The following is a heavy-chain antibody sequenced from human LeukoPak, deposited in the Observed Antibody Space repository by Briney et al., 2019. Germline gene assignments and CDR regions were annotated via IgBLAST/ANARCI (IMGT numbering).Heavy chain of an antibody. J-gene: IGHJ4*02. CDR3: AKLDSSSWYKPLDY. CDR2: ISGSGGST. Sequence: GGSLRLSCAASGFTFSSYAMSWVRQAPGKGLEWVSAISGSGGSTYYADSVKGRFTISRDNSKNTLYLQMNSLRAEDTAVYYCAKLDSSSWYKPLDYWGQGTLVTVSS. V-gene: IGHV3-23*01. D-gene: IGHD6-13*01. CDR1: GFTFSSYA.